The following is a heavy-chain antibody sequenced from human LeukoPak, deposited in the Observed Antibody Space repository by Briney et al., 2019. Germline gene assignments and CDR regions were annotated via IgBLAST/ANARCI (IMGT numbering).Heavy chain of an antibody. CDR2: IYRSGST. D-gene: IGHD3-22*01. V-gene: IGHV4-4*02. Sequence: SGTLSLTCGVSGGSISSDTWWSWVRQPPGKGLEWIGEIYRSGSTNYNPSLKSRVTISLDKSKNQISLKLSSVTAADTAVYYCARGLVRYYDSTRLGSYFDYWGQGTLVTVSS. CDR3: ARGLVRYYDSTRLGSYFDY. CDR1: GGSISSDTW. J-gene: IGHJ4*02.